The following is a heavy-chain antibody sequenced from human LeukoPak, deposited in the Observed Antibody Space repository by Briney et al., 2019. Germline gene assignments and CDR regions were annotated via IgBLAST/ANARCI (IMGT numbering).Heavy chain of an antibody. CDR2: ISGSGGST. J-gene: IGHJ6*02. CDR3: AKAHQRILLQQSYYYYGMDV. D-gene: IGHD2-15*01. CDR1: GFTFSSYA. V-gene: IGHV3-23*01. Sequence: GGSQRPSCAASGFTFSSYAMSSVRQAPGKGLEWVSVISGSGGSTYYADSVKGRFTISRDNSKNTLYLQMNSLRAEDTAVYYCAKAHQRILLQQSYYYYGMDVWGQGTTVTVSS.